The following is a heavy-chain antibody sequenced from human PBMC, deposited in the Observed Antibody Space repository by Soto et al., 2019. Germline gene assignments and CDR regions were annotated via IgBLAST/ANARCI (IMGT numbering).Heavy chain of an antibody. J-gene: IGHJ4*02. CDR3: ARVGESYYDFWSGYSPLGY. CDR1: GYSFTSYW. V-gene: IGHV5-51*01. D-gene: IGHD3-3*01. CDR2: IYPGDSDT. Sequence: PGESLKISCKGSGYSFTSYWIGWVRQMPGKGLEWMGIIYPGDSDTRYSPSFQGQVTISADKSISTAYLQWSSLKASDTAMYYCARVGESYYDFWSGYSPLGYWGQGTLVTVSS.